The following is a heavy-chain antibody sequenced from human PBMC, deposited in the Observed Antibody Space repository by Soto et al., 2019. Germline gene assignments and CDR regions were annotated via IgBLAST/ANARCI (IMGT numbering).Heavy chain of an antibody. D-gene: IGHD4-17*01. J-gene: IGHJ4*02. CDR2: ISYDGSNK. CDR3: AKDGVRLRYFDY. CDR1: GFTFSSYG. Sequence: QVQLVESGGGVVQPGRSLRLSCAASGFTFSSYGMHWVRQAPGKGLEWVAVISYDGSNKYYADSVKGRFTISRDNSKNTLYLQMNSLRAEDTAVYYCAKDGVRLRYFDYWGQGTLVTVSS. V-gene: IGHV3-30*18.